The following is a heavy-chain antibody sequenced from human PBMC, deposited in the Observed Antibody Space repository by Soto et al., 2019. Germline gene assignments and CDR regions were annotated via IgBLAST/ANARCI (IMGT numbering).Heavy chain of an antibody. Sequence: SETLSLTCTVSGGSISSSSYYWGWIRQPPGKRLEWIGSIYYSGSTYYNPSLKSRVTISVDTSKNQFSLKLSSVTAADTAVYYCASSGAAGTTYGIKVWGQGTKETVSS. V-gene: IGHV4-39*01. J-gene: IGHJ6*02. CDR2: IYYSGST. CDR1: GGSISSSSYY. CDR3: ASSGAAGTTYGIKV. D-gene: IGHD6-13*01.